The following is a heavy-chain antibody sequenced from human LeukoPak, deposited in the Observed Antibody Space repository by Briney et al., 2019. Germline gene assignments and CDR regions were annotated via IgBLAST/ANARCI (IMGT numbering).Heavy chain of an antibody. CDR3: ARLSWGIYYFDY. Sequence: SETLSLTCTVSGGSISSSSYYWGWIRQPPGKGLEWIGSIYCSGSTYYNPSLKSRVTISVDTSKNQFSLKLSSVTAADTAVYYCARLSWGIYYFDYWGQGTLVTVSS. V-gene: IGHV4-39*01. J-gene: IGHJ4*02. CDR1: GGSISSSSYY. D-gene: IGHD7-27*01. CDR2: IYCSGST.